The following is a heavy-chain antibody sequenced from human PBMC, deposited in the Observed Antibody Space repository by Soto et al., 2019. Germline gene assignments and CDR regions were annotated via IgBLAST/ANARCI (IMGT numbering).Heavy chain of an antibody. CDR1: GFSFSTYA. CDR3: AKDQAAAGTISRYFQH. Sequence: PGGSLRLSCAASGFSFSTYAMSWVRQAPGKGLELVSGISGSGGTTYYADSVKGRFTISRDNSKNTLYLQVNSLRVEDTAVYYCAKDQAAAGTISRYFQHWGQGTLVTVSS. J-gene: IGHJ1*01. CDR2: ISGSGGTT. V-gene: IGHV3-23*01. D-gene: IGHD6-13*01.